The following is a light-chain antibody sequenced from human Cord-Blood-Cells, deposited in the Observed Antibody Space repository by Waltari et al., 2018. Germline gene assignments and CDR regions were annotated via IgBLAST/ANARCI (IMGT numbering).Light chain of an antibody. J-gene: IGKJ5*01. CDR3: QQYGSPIT. CDR1: QSVSSSY. Sequence: EIVLTQSPGTLSLSPGESVTLSCRASQSVSSSYLAWYQQKPGQAPRLLIYGASSRATGIPDRFSGSGSGTDFTLTISRLEPEDFAVYYCQQYGSPITFGQGTRLEIK. V-gene: IGKV3-20*01. CDR2: GAS.